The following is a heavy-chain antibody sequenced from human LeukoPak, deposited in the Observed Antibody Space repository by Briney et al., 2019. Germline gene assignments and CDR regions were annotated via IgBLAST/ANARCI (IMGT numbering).Heavy chain of an antibody. CDR1: GGSFSGYY. Sequence: SETLSLTCAVYGGSFSGYYWSWIRQPPGKGLEWIGEINHSGSTNYNPSLKSRVTISVDTSKNQFSLKLSSVTAADTAVYYCASEQNSGCQGAFDIWGQGTMVSVSS. CDR2: INHSGST. D-gene: IGHD1-26*01. J-gene: IGHJ3*02. V-gene: IGHV4-34*01. CDR3: ASEQNSGCQGAFDI.